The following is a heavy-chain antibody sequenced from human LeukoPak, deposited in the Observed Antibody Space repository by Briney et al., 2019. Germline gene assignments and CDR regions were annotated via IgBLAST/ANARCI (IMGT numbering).Heavy chain of an antibody. D-gene: IGHD5-12*01. CDR2: INPNSGAT. Sequence: ASVKVSCKASGYTFTDYFMHWVRQAPGQGLEWMGWINPNSGATTYAQKLQGRVTMTRDTPISTAYLEVSRLRSDDTAVYYCARSFGQSHDKWLRLSPHDYWGQGTVVTVSS. J-gene: IGHJ4*02. V-gene: IGHV1-2*02. CDR3: ARSFGQSHDKWLRLSPHDY. CDR1: GYTFTDYF.